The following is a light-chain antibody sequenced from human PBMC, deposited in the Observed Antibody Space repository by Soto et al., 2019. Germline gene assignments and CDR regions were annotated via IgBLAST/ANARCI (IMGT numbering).Light chain of an antibody. CDR2: RTS. CDR3: QQYNNWPRAT. CDR1: QSVGNN. J-gene: IGKJ4*01. Sequence: EVVMAQSPVTLSVSPGDGAALSCRASQSVGNNLAWYQQKPGQAPRLLMFRTSSSATGFPARFSGSGSGTEFNLTISSLQSEDFGVYYCQQYNNWPRATFGGGTKVDIK. V-gene: IGKV3-15*01.